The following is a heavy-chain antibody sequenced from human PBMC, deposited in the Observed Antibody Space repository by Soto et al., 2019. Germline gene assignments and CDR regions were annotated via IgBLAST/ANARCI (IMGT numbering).Heavy chain of an antibody. D-gene: IGHD6-19*01. CDR1: GFTFSSYA. CDR3: AKDQIENSQWLVGNNWFDP. CDR2: ISGSGGST. V-gene: IGHV3-23*01. J-gene: IGHJ5*02. Sequence: EVQLLESGGGLVQPGGSLRLSCAASGFTFSSYAMTWVRQAPGKGLEWVSAISGSGGSTYYADSVKGRFTISRDNSKNTLYLQMNSLRAEDTAVYYCAKDQIENSQWLVGNNWFDPWGQGTLVTVSS.